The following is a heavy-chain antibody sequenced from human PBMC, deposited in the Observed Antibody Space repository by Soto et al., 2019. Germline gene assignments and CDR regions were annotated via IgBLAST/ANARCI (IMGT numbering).Heavy chain of an antibody. J-gene: IGHJ1*01. V-gene: IGHV1-18*01. CDR3: AGAGKYRRGRGAEYFQH. CDR2: ISAYNGNT. D-gene: IGHD6-19*01. Sequence: ASVKVSCKASGYTFTSYGISRVRQAPGQGLERMGWISAYNGNTNYAQKLQGRVTMTTDTSTSTAYMGVKSLRSGDTAGFFWAGAGKYRRGRGAEYFQHWGQGTLVTVSS. CDR1: GYTFTSYG.